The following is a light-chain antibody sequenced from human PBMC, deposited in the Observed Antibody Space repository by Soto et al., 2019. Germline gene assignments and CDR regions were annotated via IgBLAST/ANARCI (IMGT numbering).Light chain of an antibody. CDR2: DAS. V-gene: IGKV3-20*01. Sequence: EIVLTQSPGTLSLSPGERATLSCRASQSANNNFLAWYQQKPGQAPRLLIYDASRRATGIPDRFSGSGSGTDFTLTISRLEPEDFAVYYCQQYGRSPLTFGPGNKVDIK. CDR1: QSANNNF. J-gene: IGKJ3*01. CDR3: QQYGRSPLT.